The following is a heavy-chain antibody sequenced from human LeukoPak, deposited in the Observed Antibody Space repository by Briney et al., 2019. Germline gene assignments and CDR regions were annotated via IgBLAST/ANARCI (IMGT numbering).Heavy chain of an antibody. CDR3: ARRDGDF. V-gene: IGHV4-30-2*01. CDR1: GFTFDDYA. CDR2: IYHSGST. J-gene: IGHJ4*02. Sequence: LRLSCAASGFTFDDYAMHWVRQAPGKGLEWIGYIYHSGSTYYNPSLKSRVTMSVDTSKNQFSLKLSSVTAADTAVYYCARRDGDFWGQGTLVTVSS. D-gene: IGHD7-27*01.